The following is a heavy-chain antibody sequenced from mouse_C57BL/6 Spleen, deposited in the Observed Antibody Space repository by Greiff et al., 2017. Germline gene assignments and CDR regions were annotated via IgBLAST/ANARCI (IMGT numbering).Heavy chain of an antibody. CDR1: GFTFSSYA. D-gene: IGHD4-1*01. J-gene: IGHJ3*01. CDR3: ARELGRG. V-gene: IGHV5-4*01. Sequence: EVKLVESGGGLVKPGGSLKLSCAASGFTFSSYAMSWVRQTPEQRLEWVATISDGGSYTYYPDNVKGRFTISRDNAKNNLYLQMSHLKSEDTAMYYCARELGRGWGQGTLVTVSA. CDR2: ISDGGSYT.